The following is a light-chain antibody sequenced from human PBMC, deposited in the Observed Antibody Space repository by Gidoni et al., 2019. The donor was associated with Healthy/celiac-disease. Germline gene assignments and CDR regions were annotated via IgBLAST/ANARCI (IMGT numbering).Light chain of an antibody. J-gene: IGKJ4*01. CDR2: AAS. Sequence: DIQLTQSPSFLSASVGDRVTITCRVSQGISSYLAWYQQKPGKAPKLLIYAASTLQSGVPSRFSGSGSGTEFTLTISSLQPEDFATYYCQQLNSYSLTFGGGTKVEIK. CDR1: QGISSY. CDR3: QQLNSYSLT. V-gene: IGKV1-9*01.